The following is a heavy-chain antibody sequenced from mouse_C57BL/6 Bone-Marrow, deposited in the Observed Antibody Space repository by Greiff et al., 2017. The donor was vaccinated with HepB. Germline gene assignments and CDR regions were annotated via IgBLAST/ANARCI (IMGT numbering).Heavy chain of an antibody. V-gene: IGHV3-6*01. Sequence: DVKLQESGPGLVKPSQSLSLTCSVTGYSITSGYYWNWIRQFPGNKLEWMGYISYDGSNNYNPSLKNRISITRDTSKNQFFLKLNSVTTEDTATYYCAKERYDGYYSAWFAYWGQGTLVTVSA. D-gene: IGHD2-3*01. CDR1: GYSITSGYY. J-gene: IGHJ3*01. CDR3: AKERYDGYYSAWFAY. CDR2: ISYDGSN.